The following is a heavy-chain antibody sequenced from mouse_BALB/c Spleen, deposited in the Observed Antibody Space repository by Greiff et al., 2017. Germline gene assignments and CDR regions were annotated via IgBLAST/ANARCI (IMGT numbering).Heavy chain of an antibody. V-gene: IGHV3-8*02. Sequence: EVQLQESGPSLVKPSQTLSLTCSVTGDSITSGYWNWIRKFPGNKLEYMGYISYSGSTYYNPSLKSRISITRDTSKNQYYLQLNSVTTEDTATYYCARLYYGSSAWFAYWGQGTLVTVSA. J-gene: IGHJ3*01. D-gene: IGHD1-1*01. CDR1: GDSITSGY. CDR3: ARLYYGSSAWFAY. CDR2: ISYSGST.